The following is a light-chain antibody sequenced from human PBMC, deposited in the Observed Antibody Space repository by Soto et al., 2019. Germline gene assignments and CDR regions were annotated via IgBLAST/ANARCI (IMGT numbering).Light chain of an antibody. CDR2: GAS. J-gene: IGKJ2*01. CDR1: RSVTRNY. Sequence: EIELTQAPATLSLSAGERATLSCRASRSVTRNYLGCYQQKPGQAPRLLIYGASIRGPGIPRMFSSSGSGTNLTLTVSSLQPEDFALYYCQQHASSPFTFGQGTKLEI. CDR3: QQHASSPFT. V-gene: IGKV3-20*01.